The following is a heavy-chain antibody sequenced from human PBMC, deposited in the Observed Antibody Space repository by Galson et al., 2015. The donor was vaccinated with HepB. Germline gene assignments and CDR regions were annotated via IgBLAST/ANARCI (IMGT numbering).Heavy chain of an antibody. V-gene: IGHV3-53*01. CDR3: ARDTYYYDSSGYSRYYYYGMDV. Sequence: ALRLSCAASGFTVSSNYMSWVRQAPGKGLEWVAVIYSGGSTYYADSVKGRFTISRDNSKNTLYLQMNSLRAEDTAVYYCARDTYYYDSSGYSRYYYYGMDVWGQGTTVTVSS. CDR1: GFTVSSNY. J-gene: IGHJ6*02. D-gene: IGHD3-22*01. CDR2: IYSGGST.